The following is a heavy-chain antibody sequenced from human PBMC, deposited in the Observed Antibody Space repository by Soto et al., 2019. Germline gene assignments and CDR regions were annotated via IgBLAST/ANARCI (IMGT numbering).Heavy chain of an antibody. J-gene: IGHJ3*02. CDR2: INPNSGGT. CDR3: ARDSYYDILTGYSRKAFDI. Sequence: QVQLVQSGAEVKKPGASVRVSCMASGYTFIGYYMHWVRQAPGQGLEWMGWINPNSGGTNFAPKFQGRVTMTRDTSISTAHMEMTRLRSDDTAVYYCARDSYYDILTGYSRKAFDIWGQGTMVTVSS. D-gene: IGHD3-9*01. V-gene: IGHV1-2*02. CDR1: GYTFIGYY.